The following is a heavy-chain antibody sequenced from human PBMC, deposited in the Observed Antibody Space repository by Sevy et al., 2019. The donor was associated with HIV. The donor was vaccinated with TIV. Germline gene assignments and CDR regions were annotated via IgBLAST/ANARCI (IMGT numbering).Heavy chain of an antibody. CDR2: IDQDGSDK. V-gene: IGHV3-7*01. D-gene: IGHD3-16*01. CDR1: EFIFTGYW. Sequence: GGSLRLSCAASEFIFTGYWMNWVRQAPGKGLEWVANIDQDGSDKRYVDSLRGRFTISGDNANNFLYLQMSSLRADDTAVYYCARAGGWGNINHSNQILDIWGHGTKVTVSS. J-gene: IGHJ3*02. CDR3: ARAGGWGNINHSNQILDI.